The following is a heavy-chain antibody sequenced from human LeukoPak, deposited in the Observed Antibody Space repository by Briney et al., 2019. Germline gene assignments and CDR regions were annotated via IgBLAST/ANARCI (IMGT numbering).Heavy chain of an antibody. J-gene: IGHJ4*02. CDR3: ARVAVTLNFDY. Sequence: GGSLRLSCAVSGFTFSDYYMSWIRQAQGKGLEWVSYSTRSGSTMYYADSVKGRFTISRDNAKNSLFLQMNSLRAEDTAVSYCARVAVTLNFDYWGQGTLVTVSS. CDR1: GFTFSDYY. CDR2: STRSGSTM. V-gene: IGHV3-11*04. D-gene: IGHD4-17*01.